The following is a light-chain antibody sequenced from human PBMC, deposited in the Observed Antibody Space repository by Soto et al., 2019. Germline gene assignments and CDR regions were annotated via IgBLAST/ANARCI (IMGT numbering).Light chain of an antibody. Sequence: QSVLTQPASVSGSPGQSITISCTGTSSDVGGYNYVSWYQQHPGKAPKLMIYAVSNRPSGVSNRFSGSNSGNTASLTISGLQAEDEADYYCSSYTSSSTLLFGGGTKLTVI. CDR2: AVS. CDR1: SSDVGGYNY. V-gene: IGLV2-14*01. J-gene: IGLJ2*01. CDR3: SSYTSSSTLL.